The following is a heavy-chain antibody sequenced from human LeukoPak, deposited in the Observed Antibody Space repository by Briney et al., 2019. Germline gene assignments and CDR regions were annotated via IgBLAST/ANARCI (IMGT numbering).Heavy chain of an antibody. J-gene: IGHJ6*03. CDR2: IRYDGSNK. Sequence: GASLRLSCAASGFTFSSYGMHWVRQAPGKGLEWVAFIRYDGSNKYYADSVKGRFTISRDNSKNTLYLQMNSLRAEDTAVYYCASSGAAPPTYYYMDVWGKGTTVTVSS. D-gene: IGHD1-26*01. CDR3: ASSGAAPPTYYYMDV. CDR1: GFTFSSYG. V-gene: IGHV3-30*02.